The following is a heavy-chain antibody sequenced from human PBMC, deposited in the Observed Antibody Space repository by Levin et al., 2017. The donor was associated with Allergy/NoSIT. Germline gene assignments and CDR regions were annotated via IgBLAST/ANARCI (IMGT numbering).Heavy chain of an antibody. CDR1: GFTFSSYA. V-gene: IGHV3-23*01. D-gene: IGHD6-13*01. J-gene: IGHJ4*02. Sequence: PGGSLRLSCAASGFTFSSYAMSWVRQAPGKGLEWVSAISGSGGSTYYADSVKGRFTISRDNSKNTLYLQMNSLRAEDTAVYYCAKDPGYSSSWGYFDYWGQGTLVTVSS. CDR2: ISGSGGST. CDR3: AKDPGYSSSWGYFDY.